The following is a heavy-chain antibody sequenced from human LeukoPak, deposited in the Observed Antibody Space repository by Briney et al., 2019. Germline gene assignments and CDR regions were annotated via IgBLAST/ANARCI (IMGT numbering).Heavy chain of an antibody. CDR3: ARGVGYGGETG. CDR1: GGSFSGYY. CDR2: INHSGST. D-gene: IGHD5-12*01. J-gene: IGHJ4*02. Sequence: SESLSLTCAVYGGSFSGYYWSWIRQPPGKGLEWNGEINHSGSTNSNPSLKRRVTISVDTSKNQFSLKLSAVTAADTAVYYCARGVGYGGETGWGQGTLVTVSS. V-gene: IGHV4-34*01.